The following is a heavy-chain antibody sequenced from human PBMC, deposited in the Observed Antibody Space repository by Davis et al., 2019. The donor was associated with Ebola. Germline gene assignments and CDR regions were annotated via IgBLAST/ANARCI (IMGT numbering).Heavy chain of an antibody. CDR3: RSNFDY. V-gene: IGHV3-15*01. J-gene: IGHJ4*02. CDR2: IKSKSDGGAA. Sequence: GESLKISCAASGFTFTSAWVTWVPPAPSRALYWVGRIKSKSDGGAADYAAPVKGRFTISRDDSKNTVYLQMNSLKTEDTAVYYCRSNFDYWGQGALVTVSS. CDR1: GFTFTSAW.